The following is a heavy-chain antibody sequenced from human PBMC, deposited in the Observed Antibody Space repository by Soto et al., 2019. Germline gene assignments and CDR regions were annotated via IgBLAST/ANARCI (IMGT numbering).Heavy chain of an antibody. CDR1: GLTFSSYG. D-gene: IGHD6-13*01. J-gene: IGHJ4*02. CDR2: IWYDGSNK. CDR3: ARVGSSWSFDY. V-gene: IGHV3-33*01. Sequence: QAQLVESGGGVVQPGRSLKLSFAASGLTFSSYGMHWVGQAPGKGLEWVGIIWYDGSNKYYADSVKGRFTISRDSSKNTLYLQMNRLRAEDTAVYYCARVGSSWSFDYWGQGTLVTVSS.